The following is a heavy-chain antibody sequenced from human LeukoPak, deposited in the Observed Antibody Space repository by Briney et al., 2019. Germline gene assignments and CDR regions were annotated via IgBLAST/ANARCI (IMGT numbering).Heavy chain of an antibody. V-gene: IGHV1-69*13. CDR3: VVYCSSTSCYISKGMDV. J-gene: IGHJ6*02. CDR2: IIPIFGTA. Sequence: GASVKVSCKASGGTFSSYAISWVRQAPGQGLEWMGGIIPIFGTANYAQKFQGRVTITADESTSTAYMELSSLRSEDTAVYCCVVYCSSTSCYISKGMDVWGQGTTVTVSS. D-gene: IGHD2-2*02. CDR1: GGTFSSYA.